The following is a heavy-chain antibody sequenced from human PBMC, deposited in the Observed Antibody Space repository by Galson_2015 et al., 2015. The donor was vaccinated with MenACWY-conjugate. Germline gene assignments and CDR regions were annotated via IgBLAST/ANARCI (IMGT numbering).Heavy chain of an antibody. V-gene: IGHV4-59*01. CDR3: ARGVNVATAFGL. D-gene: IGHD6-13*01. CDR1: GGSLSRFY. J-gene: IGHJ5*02. Sequence: SETLFLTCSVTGGSLSRFYWSWIRQTPEKGLEWIGYIYYSGSTSYNPSLKSRITISVDTSKNQFSLKLSSVTAADTAVYYCARGVNVATAFGLWGQGTLVTVSS. CDR2: IYYSGST.